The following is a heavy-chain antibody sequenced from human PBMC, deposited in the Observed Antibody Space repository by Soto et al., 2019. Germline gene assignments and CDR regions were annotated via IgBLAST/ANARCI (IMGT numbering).Heavy chain of an antibody. CDR3: ARDGSGYSYGGTNWFDP. J-gene: IGHJ5*02. CDR2: ISAYNGNT. CDR1: GYTFTSYG. D-gene: IGHD5-18*01. V-gene: IGHV1-18*04. Sequence: ASVKVSCKASGYTFTSYGISWVRQAPGQGLEWMGWISAYNGNTNYAQKLQGRVTMTTDTSTSTAYMELRSLRSDDTAVYYCARDGSGYSYGGTNWFDPWGQGTLVTVSS.